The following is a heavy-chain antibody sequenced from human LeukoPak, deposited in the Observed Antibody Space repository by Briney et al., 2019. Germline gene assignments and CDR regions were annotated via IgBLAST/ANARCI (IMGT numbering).Heavy chain of an antibody. CDR3: ASNAYSGGPIEYYFDY. CDR2: IYYSGST. D-gene: IGHD6-19*01. CDR1: GGSISSSSYY. J-gene: IGHJ4*02. Sequence: SETLSLTCTVSGGSISSSSYYWGWIRQPPGKGLEWIGSIYYSGSTYYNPSLKSRVTISVDTSKNQFSLKLSSVTAADTAVYYCASNAYSGGPIEYYFDYWGQGTLVTVSS. V-gene: IGHV4-39*07.